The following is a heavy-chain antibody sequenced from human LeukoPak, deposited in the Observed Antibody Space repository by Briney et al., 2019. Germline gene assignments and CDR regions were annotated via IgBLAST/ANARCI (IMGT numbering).Heavy chain of an antibody. CDR2: IYSGGST. J-gene: IGHJ4*02. D-gene: IGHD6-13*01. CDR3: AGVSSSWLRGFDY. CDR1: GFTVSSNY. Sequence: GGSLRPSCAASGFTVSSNYMSWVRQAPGKGLEWVSVIYSGGSTYYADSVKGRFTISRDNSKNTLYLQMNSLRAEDTAVYYRAGVSSSWLRGFDYWGQGTLVTVSS. V-gene: IGHV3-53*01.